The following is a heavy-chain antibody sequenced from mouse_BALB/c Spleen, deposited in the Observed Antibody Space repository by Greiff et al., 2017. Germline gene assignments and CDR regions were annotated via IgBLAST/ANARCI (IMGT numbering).Heavy chain of an antibody. CDR2: IFPGSGNT. CDR3: ARSPVVKAMDY. J-gene: IGHJ4*01. CDR1: GYSFTSYY. Sequence: QVQLKESGPELVKPGASVKISCKASGYSFTSYYIHWVKQRPGPGLEWIGWIFPGSGNTKYNEKFKGKATLTADTSSSTAYMQLSSLTSEDSAVYFCARSPVVKAMDYWGQGTSVTVSS. D-gene: IGHD1-1*01. V-gene: IGHV1-66*01.